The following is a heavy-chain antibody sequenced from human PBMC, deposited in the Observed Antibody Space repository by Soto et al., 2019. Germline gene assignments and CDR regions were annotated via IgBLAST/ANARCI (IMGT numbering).Heavy chain of an antibody. V-gene: IGHV3-30*18. CDR1: GFTFSSYG. J-gene: IGHJ6*02. Sequence: GGSLRLSCAVSGFTFSSYGMHWVRQAPVKGLEWVAFISYDGSEKYYADSVKGRFTISRDNSKNTLYLQMNSLRAEDTALFYCAKAGGPTYNYYGVEVRGQGTTVTVSS. D-gene: IGHD1-1*01. CDR3: AKAGGPTYNYYGVEV. CDR2: ISYDGSEK.